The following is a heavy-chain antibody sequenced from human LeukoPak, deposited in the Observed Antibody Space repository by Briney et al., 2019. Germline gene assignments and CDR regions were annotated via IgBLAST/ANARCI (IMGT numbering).Heavy chain of an antibody. CDR2: IYSTGST. Sequence: PSETLSLTCTVPGGSLSRYYWSWIRPPPGKGLEWVDYIYSTGSTNSNPSLTSRDTISIDTSRNQFSLRLTAVTAAGTAVYYCARHESAVGALFYWGQGTLVTVSS. J-gene: IGHJ4*02. CDR1: GGSLSRYY. V-gene: IGHV4-59*08. D-gene: IGHD1-26*01. CDR3: ARHESAVGALFY.